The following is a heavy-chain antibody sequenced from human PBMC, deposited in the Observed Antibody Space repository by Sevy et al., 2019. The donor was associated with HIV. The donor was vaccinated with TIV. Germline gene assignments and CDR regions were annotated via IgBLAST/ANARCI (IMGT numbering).Heavy chain of an antibody. CDR1: GFNFSIYG. CDR3: ARGRDYGNFDY. J-gene: IGHJ4*02. V-gene: IGHV3-33*01. D-gene: IGHD4-17*01. Sequence: GGSLRLSCAASGFNFSIYGMRWVRQAPGKGLEWVALIWYDGSNKYYVDSVKGRFTIFRDNSKNTVYLQMNSLRAEDTAVYYCARGRDYGNFDYWGQGTLVTVSS. CDR2: IWYDGSNK.